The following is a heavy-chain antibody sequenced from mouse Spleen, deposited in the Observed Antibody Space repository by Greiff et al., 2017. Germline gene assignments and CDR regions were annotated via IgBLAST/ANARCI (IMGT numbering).Heavy chain of an antibody. CDR1: GYTFTSYW. Sequence: QVQLQQPGAELVKPGASVKLSCKASGYTFTSYWMQWVKQRPGQGLEWIGEIDPSDSYTNYNQKFKGKATLTVDTSSSTAYMQLSSLTSEDSAVYYCALRWPLRGAWFAYWGQGTLVTVSA. CDR2: IDPSDSYT. J-gene: IGHJ3*01. D-gene: IGHD2-12*01. CDR3: ALRWPLRGAWFAY. V-gene: IGHV1-50*01.